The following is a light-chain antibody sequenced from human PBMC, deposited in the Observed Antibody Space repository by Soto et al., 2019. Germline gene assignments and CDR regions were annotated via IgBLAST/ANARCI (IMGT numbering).Light chain of an antibody. Sequence: VVGQSPAALSVSPGEGDTLSCRASQSVSSKLAWYQQKPGQAPRLLIFGASYRATGIPARFSGSGSGTEFNLTISSLQSEDFAVYFCQQYDDWLRLTFGGGTKVDIK. CDR1: QSVSSK. CDR2: GAS. V-gene: IGKV3D-15*01. CDR3: QQYDDWLRLT. J-gene: IGKJ4*01.